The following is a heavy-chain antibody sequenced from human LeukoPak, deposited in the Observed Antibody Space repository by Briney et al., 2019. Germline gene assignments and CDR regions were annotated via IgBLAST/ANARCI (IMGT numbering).Heavy chain of an antibody. J-gene: IGHJ4*02. CDR2: INAGNGNT. V-gene: IGHV1-3*01. CDR3: AREGADYGSRPHFDY. D-gene: IGHD3-10*01. CDR1: GYTFTSYA. Sequence: GASVKVSCKASGYTFTSYAMHWVRQAPGQRLEWMGWINAGNGNTKYSQKFQGRVTITRDTSASTAYMELSSLRSEDTAVFYCAREGADYGSRPHFDYWGQGTLVTVSS.